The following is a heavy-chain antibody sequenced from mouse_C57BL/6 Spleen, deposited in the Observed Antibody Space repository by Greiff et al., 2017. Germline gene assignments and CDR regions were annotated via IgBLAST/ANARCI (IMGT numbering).Heavy chain of an antibody. J-gene: IGHJ4*01. CDR1: GFTFSDYG. D-gene: IGHD1-1*01. CDR3: ARTTVVGEAMDY. CDR2: ISSGSSTI. Sequence: EVKLVESGGGLVKPGGSLKLSCAASGFTFSDYGMHWVRQAPEKGLEWVAYISSGSSTIYYADTVKGRFTISRDNAKNTLFLQMTSLRSEDTAMYYCARTTVVGEAMDYWGQGTSVTVSS. V-gene: IGHV5-17*01.